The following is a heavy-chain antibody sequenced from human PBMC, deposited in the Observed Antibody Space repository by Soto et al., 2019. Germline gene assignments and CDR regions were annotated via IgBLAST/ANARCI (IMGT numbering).Heavy chain of an antibody. CDR3: AKVFLTLSDNDYSSVF. V-gene: IGHV3-23*01. CDR1: GFTFTNYA. Sequence: PGGSLRLSCATSGFTFTNYAMSWVRQAPGKGLEWVSAISISAGITFYSNSVKGRFTISTDNSKNTLYLQMNSLRVEDTAVYYCAKVFLTLSDNDYSSVFWGRGILVTV. D-gene: IGHD5-12*01. CDR2: ISISAGIT. J-gene: IGHJ4*02.